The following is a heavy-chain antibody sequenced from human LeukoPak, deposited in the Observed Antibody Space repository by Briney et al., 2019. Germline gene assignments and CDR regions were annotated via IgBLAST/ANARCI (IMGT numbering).Heavy chain of an antibody. J-gene: IGHJ4*02. CDR2: ISSDSTTI. CDR1: GFTFGTFS. V-gene: IGHV3-48*04. CDR3: ARGTGTYYY. D-gene: IGHD1-26*01. Sequence: GGSLRLSCTGSGFTFGTFSMNWVRQAPGKGPEWISYISSDSTTIQYADSVKGRFITTRDNTKSSLYLQLSNLRVEDTALYYCARGTGTYYYWGQGALVSVSS.